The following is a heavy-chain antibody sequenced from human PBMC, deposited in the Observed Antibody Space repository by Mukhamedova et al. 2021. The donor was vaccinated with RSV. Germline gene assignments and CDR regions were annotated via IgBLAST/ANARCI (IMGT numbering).Heavy chain of an antibody. D-gene: IGHD2-15*01. Sequence: GKALEWLALIYWNDDKRYSPSLKSRLTITKDTSKNQVVLTMTNMDPVDTATYYCAHNLGYCSGGSCPDYFDYWGHGTLVTVSS. J-gene: IGHJ4*01. V-gene: IGHV2-5*01. CDR2: IYWNDDK. CDR3: AHNLGYCSGGSCPDYFDY.